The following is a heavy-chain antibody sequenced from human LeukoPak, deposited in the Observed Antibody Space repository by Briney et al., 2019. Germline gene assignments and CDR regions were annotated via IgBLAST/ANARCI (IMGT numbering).Heavy chain of an antibody. J-gene: IGHJ4*02. V-gene: IGHV3-43D*03. D-gene: IGHD3-10*01. CDR1: GFTFDDYA. CDR3: AKEEHYGSGGIDY. Sequence: PGGSLRLSCAASGFTFDDYAMHWVRQAPGKGLEWVSLISWDGGSTYYADSVKGRFTISRDNSKNSLYLQMNSLRAEGTALYYCAKEEHYGSGGIDYWGQGTLVTVSS. CDR2: ISWDGGST.